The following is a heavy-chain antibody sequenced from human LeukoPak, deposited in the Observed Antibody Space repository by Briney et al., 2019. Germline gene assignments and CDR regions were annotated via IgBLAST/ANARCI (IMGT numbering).Heavy chain of an antibody. Sequence: SETLSLTCTVSGGSISSYYWSWIRQPPGKGLEWIGNIYYSGSTNYNPSLKSRVTISVDTSKNQFSLKLSSVTAADTAVYYCARNKWEGDNFDYWGQGTLVTVSS. CDR3: ARNKWEGDNFDY. CDR2: IYYSGST. CDR1: GGSISSYY. V-gene: IGHV4-59*01. J-gene: IGHJ4*02. D-gene: IGHD2-21*02.